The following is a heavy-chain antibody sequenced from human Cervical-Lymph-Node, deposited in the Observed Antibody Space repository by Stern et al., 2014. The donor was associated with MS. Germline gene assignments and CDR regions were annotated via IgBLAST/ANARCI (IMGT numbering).Heavy chain of an antibody. CDR1: GYTFSNAW. CDR2: IYPADSQT. V-gene: IGHV5-51*01. J-gene: IGHJ4*02. CDR3: ARQMGY. D-gene: IGHD2-8*01. Sequence: EVQLVESGAELRKPGESLKISCKASGYTFSNAWIGWVRQMPGRGLEWMGIIYPADSQTRYSPSFQGQVTISANKSFSTAYLQWTSLKASDTAMYYCARQMGYWGQGTLVSVSS.